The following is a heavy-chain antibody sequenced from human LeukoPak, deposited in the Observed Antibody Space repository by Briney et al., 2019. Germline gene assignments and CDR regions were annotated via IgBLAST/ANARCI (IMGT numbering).Heavy chain of an antibody. Sequence: SETLSLTCTVSGGSISSSSYYWGWIRQPPGKGLEWIGSIYYSGSTYYNPSLKSRVTISVDTSKNQFSLKLSSVTAADTAVYYCARGPSPYCGDDCYSHAFDILGPGTMVTVSS. CDR2: IYYSGST. J-gene: IGHJ3*02. CDR1: GGSISSSSYY. V-gene: IGHV4-39*07. CDR3: ARGPSPYCGDDCYSHAFDI. D-gene: IGHD2-21*02.